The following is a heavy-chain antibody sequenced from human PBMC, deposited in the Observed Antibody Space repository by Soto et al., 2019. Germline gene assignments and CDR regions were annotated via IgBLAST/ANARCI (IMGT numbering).Heavy chain of an antibody. CDR2: IIPIFGTA. CDR1: GGTFSSYA. V-gene: IGHV1-69*01. D-gene: IGHD2-15*01. J-gene: IGHJ5*02. CDR3: ARVGPSGGYCSGGSCYWFDP. Sequence: QVQLVQSGAEVKKPGSSVKVSCKASGGTFSSYAISWVRQAPGHGLEWMGGIIPIFGTANYAQKFQGRVTITADDSTSTAYMELSSLRSEDTAVYYCARVGPSGGYCSGGSCYWFDPWGQGTLVTVSS.